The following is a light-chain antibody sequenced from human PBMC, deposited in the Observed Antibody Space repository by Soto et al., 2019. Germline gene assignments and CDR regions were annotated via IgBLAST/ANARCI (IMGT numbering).Light chain of an antibody. V-gene: IGLV2-14*01. CDR2: EVT. CDR1: SSDIDTYNY. J-gene: IGLJ1*01. CDR3: SSYTSSTDYV. Sequence: QSALTQPASVSGSPGQSITISCTGTSSDIDTYNYVSWYQQHPGKAPKLIIYEVTNRPSGVSNRFSGSKSGDTAPLTISGLRAEDEADYYCSSYTSSTDYVFGTGTKLTVL.